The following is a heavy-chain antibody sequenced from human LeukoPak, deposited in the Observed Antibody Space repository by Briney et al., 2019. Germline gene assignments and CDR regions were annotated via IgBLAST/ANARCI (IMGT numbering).Heavy chain of an antibody. CDR2: INAYNGDT. V-gene: IGHV1-18*01. CDR3: ARVLYSSSWPFDY. J-gene: IGHJ4*02. CDR1: NYTFTSYG. Sequence: ASVKVSCKASNYTFTSYGISWVRQAPGQGLEWMAWINAYNGDTNYAQKLQGRVTLTTETSTSTAYMELRSLRSDDTAVYYCARVLYSSSWPFDYWGQGTLVTVSS. D-gene: IGHD6-13*01.